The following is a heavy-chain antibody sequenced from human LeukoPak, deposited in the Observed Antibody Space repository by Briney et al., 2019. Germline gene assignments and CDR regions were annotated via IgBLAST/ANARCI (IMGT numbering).Heavy chain of an antibody. J-gene: IGHJ4*02. CDR3: ARYGSGFDDC. V-gene: IGHV4-59*08. D-gene: IGHD3-10*01. CDR1: GGSISSYY. Sequence: RASETLSLTCTVSGGSISSYYWSWIRQPPGKGLEWIGYIYYSGSTNYNPSLKSRITMSMDTSRNQISLKLSFVTAADTAVYYCARYGSGFDDCWGQGTLVTVSS. CDR2: IYYSGST.